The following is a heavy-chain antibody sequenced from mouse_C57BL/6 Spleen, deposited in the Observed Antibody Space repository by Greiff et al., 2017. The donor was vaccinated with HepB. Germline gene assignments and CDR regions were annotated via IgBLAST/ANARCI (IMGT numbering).Heavy chain of an antibody. CDR2: ISSGSSTI. V-gene: IGHV5-17*01. Sequence: EVQRVESGGDLVKPGGSLKLSCAASGFTFSDYGMHWVRQAPEKGLEWVAYISSGSSTIYYADTVKGRFTSSRDNAKNTLFLQMTSLRSEDTAMYYCARPIYDGYYEYFDVWGTGTTVTVSS. J-gene: IGHJ1*03. CDR3: ARPIYDGYYEYFDV. D-gene: IGHD2-3*01. CDR1: GFTFSDYG.